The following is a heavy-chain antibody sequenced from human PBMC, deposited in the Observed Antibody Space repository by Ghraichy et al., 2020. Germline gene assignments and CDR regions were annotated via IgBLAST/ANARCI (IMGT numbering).Heavy chain of an antibody. V-gene: IGHV4-59*01. CDR1: GGSISSYY. Sequence: SQTLSLTCTVSGGSISSYYWSWIRQPPGKGLEWIGYIYYSGSTNYNPSLKSRVTISVDTSKNQFSLKLSSVTAADTAVYYCARQNRYYGSGNHDAFDIWGQGTMVTVSS. CDR3: ARQNRYYGSGNHDAFDI. D-gene: IGHD3-10*01. CDR2: IYYSGST. J-gene: IGHJ3*02.